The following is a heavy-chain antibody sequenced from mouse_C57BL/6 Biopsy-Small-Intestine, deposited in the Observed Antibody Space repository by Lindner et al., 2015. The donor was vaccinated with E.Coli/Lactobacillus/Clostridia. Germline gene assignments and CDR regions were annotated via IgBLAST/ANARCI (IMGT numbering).Heavy chain of an antibody. V-gene: IGHV1-81*01. D-gene: IGHD2-4*01. CDR2: IYPRSGNT. J-gene: IGHJ3*01. CDR1: GYTFTSYG. Sequence: QESGAELARPGASVKLSCKASGYTFTSYGISWVKQRTGQGLEWIGEIYPRSGNTYYNEKFKGKATLTADKSSSTAYMELRSLTSEDSAVYFCARRDDYVPFAYWGQGTLVTVSA. CDR3: ARRDDYVPFAY.